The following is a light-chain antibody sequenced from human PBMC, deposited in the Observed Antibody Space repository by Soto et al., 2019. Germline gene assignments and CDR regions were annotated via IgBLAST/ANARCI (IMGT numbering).Light chain of an antibody. J-gene: IGKJ1*01. CDR1: QDISIH. V-gene: IGKV1-16*02. CDR2: GAS. Sequence: DIQMTQSPSSLSASVGDRVTIACRASQDISIHLAWFQQKPGKAPKSLIFGASSLQSGVPSQFTGSGSGTDFTLTIDSLQPEDFATYYCQQYHNYPPSFGQGTKVEIK. CDR3: QQYHNYPPS.